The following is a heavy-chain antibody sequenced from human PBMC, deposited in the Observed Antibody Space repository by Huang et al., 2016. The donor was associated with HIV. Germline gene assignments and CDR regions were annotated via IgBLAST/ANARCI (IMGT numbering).Heavy chain of an antibody. CDR3: ARDSGYYYGDAFDF. V-gene: IGHV1-18*04. CDR2: IRGHSGNK. J-gene: IGHJ3*01. D-gene: IGHD3-22*01. CDR1: GYTFTNYG. Sequence: QVQLVQSGAEVKKPGASVKVSCKASGYTFTNYGISWVRQAPGQGLEWMGWIRGHSGNKKYAQKLQGRVTMTTDTSRTMTTVYMELRSLRSDDTAVYYCARDSGYYYGDAFDFWGQGTMVTVSS.